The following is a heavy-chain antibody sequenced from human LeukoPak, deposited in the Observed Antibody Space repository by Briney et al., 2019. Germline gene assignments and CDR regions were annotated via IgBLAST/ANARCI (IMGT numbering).Heavy chain of an antibody. D-gene: IGHD3-9*01. Sequence: ASVKVSCKASGYTFTSYGIRWVRQAPGQGLEWMGWISAYNGNTNYAQKLQGRVTMTTDTSTSTAYMELRSLRSDGTAVYYCARGLGYRYDILTGYYIGNWFDPWGQGTLVTVSS. CDR3: ARGLGYRYDILTGYYIGNWFDP. J-gene: IGHJ5*02. V-gene: IGHV1-18*01. CDR1: GYTFTSYG. CDR2: ISAYNGNT.